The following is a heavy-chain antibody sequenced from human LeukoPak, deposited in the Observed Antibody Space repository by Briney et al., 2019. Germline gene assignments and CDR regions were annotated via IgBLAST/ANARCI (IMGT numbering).Heavy chain of an antibody. CDR2: IYYSGST. D-gene: IGHD4-17*01. Sequence: KSSETLSLTCTVSGGSIRSYYWSWIRQPPGKGLEWIGYIYYSGSTNYNPSLKSRVSISVDTSKNQFSLKLSSVTAADTAVYYCARTGFTVTMLYPFDHWGQGTLVTVSS. V-gene: IGHV4-59*01. CDR1: GGSIRSYY. CDR3: ARTGFTVTMLYPFDH. J-gene: IGHJ4*02.